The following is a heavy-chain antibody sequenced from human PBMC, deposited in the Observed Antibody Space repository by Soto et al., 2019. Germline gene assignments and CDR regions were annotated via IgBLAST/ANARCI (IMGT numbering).Heavy chain of an antibody. J-gene: IGHJ5*02. Sequence: SVKVSCKASGGTFSSYTISWVRQAPGQGLEWMGRIIPILGIANYAQKFQGRGTITADKSTSTAYMELSSLRSEDTAVYYCARGTYYGDYENIYWFDPWGQGTLVTVSS. CDR2: IIPILGIA. V-gene: IGHV1-69*02. CDR3: ARGTYYGDYENIYWFDP. CDR1: GGTFSSYT. D-gene: IGHD4-17*01.